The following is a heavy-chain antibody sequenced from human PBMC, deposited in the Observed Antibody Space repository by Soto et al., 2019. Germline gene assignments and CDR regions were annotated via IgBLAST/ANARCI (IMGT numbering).Heavy chain of an antibody. Sequence: EVQLLESGGGLVQPGGSLRLSCAASGFTFSSYAMSWVRQAPGKGLEWVSAISGSGGSTYYADSVKGRFTISRDNSKNTLYLQMNSLRAEDTAVYYCAKVQQSDFWSGYYPAYYMDVWGKGTTVTVSS. CDR1: GFTFSSYA. CDR3: AKVQQSDFWSGYYPAYYMDV. J-gene: IGHJ6*03. V-gene: IGHV3-23*01. CDR2: ISGSGGST. D-gene: IGHD3-3*01.